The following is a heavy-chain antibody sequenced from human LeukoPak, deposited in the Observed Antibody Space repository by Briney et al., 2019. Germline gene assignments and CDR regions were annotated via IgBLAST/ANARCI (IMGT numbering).Heavy chain of an antibody. D-gene: IGHD2-2*01. Sequence: TSETLSLTCAGHGGSFSGYYWSWIRQPPGKGLEWIGEINHSGSTNYSPSLKSRVTISVDTSKNQFSLKLSSVTAADTAVYYCARRVVPAASWFDPWGQGTLVTVSS. J-gene: IGHJ5*02. V-gene: IGHV4-34*01. CDR2: INHSGST. CDR1: GGSFSGYY. CDR3: ARRVVPAASWFDP.